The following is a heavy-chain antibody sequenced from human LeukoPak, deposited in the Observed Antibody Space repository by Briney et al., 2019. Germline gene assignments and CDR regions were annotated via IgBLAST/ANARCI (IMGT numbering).Heavy chain of an antibody. CDR3: ARDEVTTPRD. Sequence: GGSLRLSCAASGFTFSSYGMHWVRQAPGKGLEWVAVMWYDGSNKYYADSVKGRFTISRDNSKNTLYLQMRSLRAEDTAVYYCARDEVTTPRDWGQGTLVTVSS. J-gene: IGHJ4*02. V-gene: IGHV3-33*08. CDR2: MWYDGSNK. D-gene: IGHD4-17*01. CDR1: GFTFSSYG.